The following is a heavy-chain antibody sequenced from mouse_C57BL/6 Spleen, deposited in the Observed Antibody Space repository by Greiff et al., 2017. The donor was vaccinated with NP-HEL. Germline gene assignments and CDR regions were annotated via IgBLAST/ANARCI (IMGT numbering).Heavy chain of an antibody. CDR2: IYPGDGDT. V-gene: IGHV1-82*01. CDR3: ARDYGSVYYAMDY. CDR1: GYAFSSSW. J-gene: IGHJ4*01. D-gene: IGHD1-1*01. Sequence: QVQLQQSGPELVKPGASVKISCKASGYAFSSSWLNWVKQRPGKGLEWIGRIYPGDGDTKYNGKFKGKATLTADKSSSTAYMQRGSLTSEDSSVYFCARDYGSVYYAMDYWGQGTSVTVSS.